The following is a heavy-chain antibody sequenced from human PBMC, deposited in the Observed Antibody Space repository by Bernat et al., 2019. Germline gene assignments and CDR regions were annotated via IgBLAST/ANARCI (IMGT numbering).Heavy chain of an antibody. CDR1: GCTFSDYY. V-gene: IGHV3-11*05. Sequence: QVQLVESGGGLVKPGGSLRLSCAASGCTFSDYYMSWTRQAPGNGLECVSYISSSSSYTSYADSVKGRFTISRDNAKNSLYLQMNSLRAEDTAVYYCERARGYCSGGSCYYDFDYWGQGTLVTVSS. CDR2: ISSSSSYT. D-gene: IGHD2-15*01. CDR3: ERARGYCSGGSCYYDFDY. J-gene: IGHJ4*02.